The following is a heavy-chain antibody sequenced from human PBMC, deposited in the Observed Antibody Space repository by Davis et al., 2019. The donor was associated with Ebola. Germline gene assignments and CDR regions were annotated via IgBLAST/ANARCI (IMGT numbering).Heavy chain of an antibody. CDR2: IYYRGST. J-gene: IGHJ4*02. V-gene: IGHV4-39*07. Sequence: MPGGSLRLSCTVSGGSITSSTLFYWGWIRQPPGKGLEWIGSIYYRGSTHYTPSLKSRVTISLDTSRNQLSLRLTSVTAADTAVYYCARFRTVATGFDFWGQGALVSVSS. CDR1: GGSITSSTLFY. D-gene: IGHD5-12*01. CDR3: ARFRTVATGFDF.